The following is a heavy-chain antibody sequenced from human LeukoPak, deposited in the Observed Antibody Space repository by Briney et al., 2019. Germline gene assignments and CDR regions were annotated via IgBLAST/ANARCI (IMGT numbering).Heavy chain of an antibody. V-gene: IGHV3-23*01. CDR1: GLTFTNYA. Sequence: GGSLRLSCAASGLTFTNYAMSWVRQAPGKGLEWVSGLSDSGGETHYSDSVKGRFTISRDNSKNILYLQMNSLRVEDTAAYYCAKAFREFGSSSYSSFDIWGQGTLVTVSS. J-gene: IGHJ3*02. CDR3: AKAFREFGSSSYSSFDI. CDR2: LSDSGGET. D-gene: IGHD6-13*01.